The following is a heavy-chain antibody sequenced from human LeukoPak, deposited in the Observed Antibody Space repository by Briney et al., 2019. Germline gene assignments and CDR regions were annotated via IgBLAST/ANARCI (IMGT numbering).Heavy chain of an antibody. CDR2: ISGDGGST. D-gene: IGHD3-22*01. Sequence: GGSLRLSCAASGFTFDDYAMHWVRQAPGKGLEWVSLISGDGGSTYSADSVKGRFTISRDNSKNSLYLQMNSLRTEDTALYYCAKDSYYYYDSSGYATYYFDYWGQGTLVTVSS. J-gene: IGHJ4*02. CDR3: AKDSYYYYDSSGYATYYFDY. V-gene: IGHV3-43*02. CDR1: GFTFDDYA.